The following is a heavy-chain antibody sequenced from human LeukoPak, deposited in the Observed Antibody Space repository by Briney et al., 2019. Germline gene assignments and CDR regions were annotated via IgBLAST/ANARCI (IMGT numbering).Heavy chain of an antibody. Sequence: PGGSLRLSCAAYGFTLSSHSMNWVRQAPGKGLEWVSSISNSSSYIHSADSVKGRFTISRDNAKNSLYLQMNSLRAEDTAVYYCARGLYDSGAYSSPIDYWGQGTLVTVSS. CDR1: GFTLSSHS. D-gene: IGHD3-22*01. CDR2: ISNSSSYI. V-gene: IGHV3-21*01. J-gene: IGHJ4*02. CDR3: ARGLYDSGAYSSPIDY.